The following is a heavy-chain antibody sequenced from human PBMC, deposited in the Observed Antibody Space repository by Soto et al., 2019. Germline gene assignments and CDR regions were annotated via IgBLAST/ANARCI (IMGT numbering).Heavy chain of an antibody. V-gene: IGHV3-23*01. CDR3: AREGIAAAGGGYYFDY. Sequence: EVQLLESGGGLVQPGGSLRLSCAASGFTFSSCAMSWVRQAPGKGLEWVSAISGGGGSIYYADSVRGRFTISRDNSKNTLHLQMNSLRAEDTAVYYCAREGIAAAGGGYYFDYWGQGTLVTVSS. D-gene: IGHD6-13*01. CDR2: ISGGGGSI. J-gene: IGHJ4*02. CDR1: GFTFSSCA.